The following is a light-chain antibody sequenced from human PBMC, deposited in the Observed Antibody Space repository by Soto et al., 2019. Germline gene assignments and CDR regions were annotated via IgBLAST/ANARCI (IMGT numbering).Light chain of an antibody. CDR1: QSVSSRY. CDR3: QQYITSPPMYT. CDR2: GAS. V-gene: IGKV3-20*01. J-gene: IGKJ2*01. Sequence: ETVLTQSPGTLSLSPGERATLSCRASQSVSSRYLAWYQQKPGQAPMLLIYGASNRATGIPDRFSGSGSGTEFTLTISRLEPEDFAVYYCQQYITSPPMYTFGQGTKLEIK.